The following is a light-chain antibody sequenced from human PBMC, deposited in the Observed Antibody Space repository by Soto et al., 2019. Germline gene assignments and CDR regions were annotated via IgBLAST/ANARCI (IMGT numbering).Light chain of an antibody. V-gene: IGKV3-11*01. CDR1: QSVSSY. CDR2: DAS. Sequence: EIVLTQSPATLSLSPGERATLSCRASQSVSSYLAWYQQKPGQAPRLLIYDASNRATGIPARFSGSGSGTDFTLTISSLEPEDFAVYYCQQRSNGPWTFGQGTKVETK. J-gene: IGKJ1*01. CDR3: QQRSNGPWT.